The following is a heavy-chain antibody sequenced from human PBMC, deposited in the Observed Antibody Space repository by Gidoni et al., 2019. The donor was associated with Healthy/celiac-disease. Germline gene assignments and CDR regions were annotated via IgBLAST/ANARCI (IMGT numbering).Heavy chain of an antibody. Sequence: EVQLLESGGGLVQPGGSLRLSCAASGFTFSSYAMGWVRQAPGKGLEWVSAISGSGGSTYYADSVKGRFTISRDNSKNTLYLQMNSLRAEDTAVYYCAKDRGDRITMIVVVIMDYWGQGTLVTVSS. CDR2: ISGSGGST. CDR1: GFTFSSYA. V-gene: IGHV3-23*01. D-gene: IGHD3-22*01. J-gene: IGHJ4*02. CDR3: AKDRGDRITMIVVVIMDY.